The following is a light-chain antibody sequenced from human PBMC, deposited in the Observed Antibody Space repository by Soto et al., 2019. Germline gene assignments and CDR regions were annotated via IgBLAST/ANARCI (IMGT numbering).Light chain of an antibody. J-gene: IGLJ3*02. CDR3: SSWTSRTTQV. V-gene: IGLV2-14*01. Sequence: QSALTQPASVSRSPGQSITISCTGTSSDVGGYNFVSWYQQYPGKAPKLIIYEVDSRPSGVSNRFSGSKSGNTASLTISGHRAEDEADYYCSSWTSRTTQVLGGGTKVTVL. CDR1: SSDVGGYNF. CDR2: EVD.